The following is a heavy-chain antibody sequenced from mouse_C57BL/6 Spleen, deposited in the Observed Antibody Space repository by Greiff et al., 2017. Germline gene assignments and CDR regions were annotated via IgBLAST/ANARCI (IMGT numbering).Heavy chain of an antibody. D-gene: IGHD4-1*01. CDR3: ARELGRGYFDY. V-gene: IGHV5-4*01. CDR2: ISDGGSYT. Sequence: EVQGVESGGGLVKPGGSLKLSCAASGFTFSSYAMSWVRQTPEKRLEWVATISDGGSYTYYPDNVKGRFTISRDNAKNNLYLQMSHLKSEDTAMYYCARELGRGYFDYWGQGTTLTVSS. CDR1: GFTFSSYA. J-gene: IGHJ2*01.